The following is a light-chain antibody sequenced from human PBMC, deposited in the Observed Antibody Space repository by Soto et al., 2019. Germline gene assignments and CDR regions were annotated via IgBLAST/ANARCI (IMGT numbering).Light chain of an antibody. CDR1: ATVGSN. J-gene: IGKJ4*01. CDR3: QQRSGWPPLN. V-gene: IGKV3-11*02. CDR2: DAS. Sequence: VLTQSPDTLSLSPGERATLSCRATATVGSNLAWFQQKPGQTPRLLIYDASTRVTGIPARFRGSGYGRDFTLTISSLEPEDFAVYYCQQRSGWPPLNFGGGTKVEIK.